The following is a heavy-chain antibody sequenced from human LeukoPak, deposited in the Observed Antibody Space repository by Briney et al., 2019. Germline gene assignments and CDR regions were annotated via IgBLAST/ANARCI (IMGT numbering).Heavy chain of an antibody. Sequence: ASVKVSCKASGGTFSSHAISWVRQAPGQGLEWMGRIIPIFGTANYAQKFQGRVTITTDESTSTAYMELSSLRSEDTAVYYCARAIVAYCGGDCYSVHFDYWGQGTLVTVSS. V-gene: IGHV1-69*05. J-gene: IGHJ4*02. CDR2: IIPIFGTA. CDR3: ARAIVAYCGGDCYSVHFDY. D-gene: IGHD2-21*02. CDR1: GGTFSSHA.